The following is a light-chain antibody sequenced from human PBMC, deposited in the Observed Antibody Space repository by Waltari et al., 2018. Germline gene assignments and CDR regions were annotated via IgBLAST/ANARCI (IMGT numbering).Light chain of an antibody. CDR2: DVT. CDR3: CSYVGAYSWV. CDR1: GSDIGAYNY. Sequence: QSALTQPLSVSGSPGRSVTISCTGTGSDIGAYNYVSWYHQHPDKAPKPFIDDVTERPSAVPDRCSGSKAGNPASLPISGLQAEDEAHYYCCSYVGAYSWVFGGGTDLTVV. J-gene: IGLJ3*02. V-gene: IGLV2-11*01.